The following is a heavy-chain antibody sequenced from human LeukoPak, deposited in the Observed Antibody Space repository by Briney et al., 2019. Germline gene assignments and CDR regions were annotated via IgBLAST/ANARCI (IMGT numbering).Heavy chain of an antibody. J-gene: IGHJ6*03. Sequence: GGSLRLSCAASGFTFSSYWMHWVRQAPGKGLVWVSRINSDGSSTSYADSVKGRFTISRDNAKNTLYLQMHSLRAEDTAVYYCARDRSGGGKDCSGGSCYSRYYYYMDVWGKGTTVTVSS. CDR1: GFTFSSYW. D-gene: IGHD2-15*01. CDR3: ARDRSGGGKDCSGGSCYSRYYYYMDV. V-gene: IGHV3-74*01. CDR2: INSDGSST.